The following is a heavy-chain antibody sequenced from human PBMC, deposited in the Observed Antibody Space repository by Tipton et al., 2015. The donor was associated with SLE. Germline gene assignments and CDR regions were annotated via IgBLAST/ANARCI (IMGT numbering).Heavy chain of an antibody. J-gene: IGHJ4*02. V-gene: IGHV3-9*01. CDR2: ISWNSDNI. CDR1: GFTFDDFA. D-gene: IGHD6-19*01. CDR3: AKDNSPNGWYLHYFDS. Sequence: SLRLSCAASGFTFDDFAMHWVRQAPGKGLEWVSSISWNSDNIGYADSVKGRFTISRDSAKNSLYLQMNSLRPEDTAFYYCAKDNSPNGWYLHYFDSWGQGTLVTVSS.